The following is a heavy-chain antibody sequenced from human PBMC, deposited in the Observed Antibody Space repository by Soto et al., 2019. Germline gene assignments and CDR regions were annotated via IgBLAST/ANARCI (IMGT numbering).Heavy chain of an antibody. CDR3: ARYYYGSGSYSRDYYGMDV. CDR1: GFTFSSYW. CDR2: INSDGSST. V-gene: IGHV3-74*01. J-gene: IGHJ6*02. D-gene: IGHD3-10*01. Sequence: GGSLRLSCAASGFTFSSYWMHWVRQAPGKGLVWASRINSDGSSTSYADSVKGRFTISRDNAKNTLYLQMNSLRAEDTAVYYCARYYYGSGSYSRDYYGMDVWGQGTTVTVSS.